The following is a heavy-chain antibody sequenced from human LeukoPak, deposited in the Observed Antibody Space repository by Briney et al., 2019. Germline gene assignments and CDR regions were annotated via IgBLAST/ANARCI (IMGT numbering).Heavy chain of an antibody. V-gene: IGHV4-39*01. J-gene: IGHJ5*02. CDR2: MYYSGST. CDR1: GGSITSSSYY. Sequence: SETLSLTCTVSGGSITSSSYYWGWIRQPPGKGLKWIGGMYYSGSTYYNPSLKSRVTISVDTSKNQFSLKLTSVTAADTAVYYCASTLRFGSGATGFDPWGQGTLVTVSS. D-gene: IGHD3-10*01. CDR3: ASTLRFGSGATGFDP.